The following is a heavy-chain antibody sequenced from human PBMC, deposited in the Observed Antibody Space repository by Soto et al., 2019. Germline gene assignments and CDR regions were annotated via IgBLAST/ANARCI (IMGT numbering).Heavy chain of an antibody. Sequence: QGQLVQSGAEMQQPGASVRVSCKASGGTFSKYAFSWVRQAPGQGLEWLGGTIPMFGTPNYAQKFQGRVAISADESTATVYMELSSLRSEDTAVYFCARPLRDRNYYYGMAVWGQGTTVTVSS. CDR2: TIPMFGTP. D-gene: IGHD3-22*01. V-gene: IGHV1-69*01. CDR1: GGTFSKYA. J-gene: IGHJ6*02. CDR3: ARPLRDRNYYYGMAV.